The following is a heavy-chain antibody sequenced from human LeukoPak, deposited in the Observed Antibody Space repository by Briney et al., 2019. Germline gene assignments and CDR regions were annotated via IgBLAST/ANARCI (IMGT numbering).Heavy chain of an antibody. Sequence: SETLSLTCAVYGGSFSGYYWSWIRQPPGKGLEWIGEINHSGSTNYNPSLKSRVTISVDTSKNQFSLKLSSVTAADTAVYYCARGHTAMVRGVLGCYYMDVWGKGTTVTVSS. V-gene: IGHV4-34*01. CDR1: GGSFSGYY. CDR2: INHSGST. D-gene: IGHD3-10*01. CDR3: ARGHTAMVRGVLGCYYMDV. J-gene: IGHJ6*03.